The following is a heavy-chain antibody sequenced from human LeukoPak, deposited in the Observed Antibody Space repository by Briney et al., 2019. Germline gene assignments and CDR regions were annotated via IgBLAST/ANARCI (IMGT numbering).Heavy chain of an antibody. V-gene: IGHV3-48*01. Sequence: GGSLRLSCAASGFTFSSYWMHWVRQAPGKGLEWVSYTSSNSSTIYYADSVKGRFTISRDNAKNSLYLQMNSLRAEDTAVYYCARYYNITSWGQGTLVTVSS. CDR2: TSSNSSTI. J-gene: IGHJ4*02. D-gene: IGHD3-9*01. CDR3: ARYYNITS. CDR1: GFTFSSYW.